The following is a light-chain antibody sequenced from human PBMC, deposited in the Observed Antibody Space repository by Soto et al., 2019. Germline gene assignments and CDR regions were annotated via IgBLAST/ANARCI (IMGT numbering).Light chain of an antibody. J-gene: IGKJ1*01. V-gene: IGKV1-5*03. Sequence: DIQMTQSPSTLSASVGDRVTITCRASQSIGSWLAWYQQKPGKAPKLLIYRASSLESEVPSRFSGSESGTEFTLIINSLQPDDFATYYCQQDNVYPWTFGQGTKVEIK. CDR3: QQDNVYPWT. CDR2: RAS. CDR1: QSIGSW.